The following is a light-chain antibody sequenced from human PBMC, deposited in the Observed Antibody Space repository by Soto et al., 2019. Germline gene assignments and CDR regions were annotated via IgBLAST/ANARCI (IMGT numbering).Light chain of an antibody. Sequence: EIVLTQSPGTLSLSPGERATLSCRASQSVINSYLAWYQKKPGQAPRLLMYGASTRATGIPDRFTGSGSGTDFTLTISRLEPEDFAVYYCQQYGSSPNTFGQGTKVEIK. V-gene: IGKV3-20*01. CDR3: QQYGSSPNT. CDR2: GAS. J-gene: IGKJ1*01. CDR1: QSVINSY.